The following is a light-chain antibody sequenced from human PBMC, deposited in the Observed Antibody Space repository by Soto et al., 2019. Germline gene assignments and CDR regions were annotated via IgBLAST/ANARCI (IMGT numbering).Light chain of an antibody. V-gene: IGKV3-15*01. Sequence: EIVMTQSPATLSVSPGERATLSCRASQSVSSNLAWYQQKPGQAPRLLIYGASTRATGIPARFSGGGSGTEFTLTISSLQSEDFAVYYCQQYNNWWTFGQGTKVAIK. CDR1: QSVSSN. J-gene: IGKJ1*01. CDR3: QQYNNWWT. CDR2: GAS.